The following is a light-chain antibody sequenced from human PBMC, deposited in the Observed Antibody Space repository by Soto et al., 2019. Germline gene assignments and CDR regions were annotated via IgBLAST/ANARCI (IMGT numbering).Light chain of an antibody. Sequence: QSVLTQPPSVSAAPGQKVNISCSGSRSNTGNNDVSWYQQFPGTAPILLIYDNNNRPSGIPDRFSGSKSGTSATLGITGLQTGDEADYYCGTWDSSQSAGVFGGGTKLTVL. J-gene: IGLJ3*02. CDR1: RSNTGNND. V-gene: IGLV1-51*01. CDR2: DNN. CDR3: GTWDSSQSAGV.